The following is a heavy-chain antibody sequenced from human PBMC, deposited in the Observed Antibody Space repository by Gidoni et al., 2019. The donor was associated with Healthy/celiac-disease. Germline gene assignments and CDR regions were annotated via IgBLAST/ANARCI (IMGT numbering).Heavy chain of an antibody. CDR3: ARRGYYDYVWGSYRDEPTSGYYFDY. D-gene: IGHD3-16*02. J-gene: IGHJ4*02. V-gene: IGHV4-39*01. CDR2: IYYSGST. CDR1: GCSIRSSSYY. Sequence: QLQLQESGPGLVKPSETLSLTCTVSGCSIRSSSYYWGWIRQPPGKGLEWIGSIYYSGSTYYNPSLKSRVTISVDTSKNQFSLKLSSVTAADTAVYYCARRGYYDYVWGSYRDEPTSGYYFDYWGQGTLVTVSS.